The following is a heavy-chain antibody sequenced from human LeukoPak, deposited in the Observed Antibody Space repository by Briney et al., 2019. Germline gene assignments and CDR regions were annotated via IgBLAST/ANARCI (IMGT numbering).Heavy chain of an antibody. CDR3: ARDKIMGATRFDY. D-gene: IGHD1-26*01. CDR1: GFTFSSYW. V-gene: IGHV3-7*01. Sequence: TGGSLKLSCATSGFTFSSYWMSWVRQAPGKGLEWVANIKKDGSEKYYVDSVKGRFIISRDNAKNSLYLQMNSLRVDDTAVYFCARDKIMGATRFDYWGQGALVTVPS. CDR2: IKKDGSEK. J-gene: IGHJ4*02.